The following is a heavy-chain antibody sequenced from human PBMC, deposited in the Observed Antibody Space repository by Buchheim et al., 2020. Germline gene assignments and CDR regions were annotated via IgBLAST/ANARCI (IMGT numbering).Heavy chain of an antibody. Sequence: EVLLLESGGDLVQLGGSLRLSCAVSGFTFSTYGMSWVRQAPGKGLEWLSGITASGSSTYYADSVKGRFTISRDNSMNTLYLQMRSLRVEDTAVYYCAAFSSSGLWGQGTL. CDR2: ITASGSST. CDR1: GFTFSTYG. CDR3: AAFSSSGL. V-gene: IGHV3-23*01. D-gene: IGHD3-10*01. J-gene: IGHJ4*02.